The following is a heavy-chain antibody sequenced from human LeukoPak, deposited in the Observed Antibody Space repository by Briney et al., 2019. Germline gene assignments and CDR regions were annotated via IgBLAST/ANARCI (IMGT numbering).Heavy chain of an antibody. CDR1: GYTFIGYY. CDR3: ARGEAVVAATPYYYYYMDV. J-gene: IGHJ6*03. V-gene: IGHV1-2*02. CDR2: INPQSAVT. D-gene: IGHD2-15*01. Sequence: ASVKVSCKASGYTFIGYYVHWVRQAPGQGLEWMGWINPQSAVTNYAQKFQGRVTMTRDTSISTVYMELTRLRSDDTAVYYCARGEAVVAATPYYYYYMDVWGKGTTVTVSS.